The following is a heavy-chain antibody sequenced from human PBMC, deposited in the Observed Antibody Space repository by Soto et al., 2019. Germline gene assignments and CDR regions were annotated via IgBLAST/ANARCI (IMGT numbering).Heavy chain of an antibody. Sequence: QVQLLQSGAEVKKPGSSVKVSCKASGGTFISYAISWVRQAPGQGLEWMGGIIPIFGTANYAQQFQGRVTITADESTSPAYMELSSLRSEDTAVYYCARGRYCSSTSCYTYNWFDPWGQGTLVTVSS. CDR3: ARGRYCSSTSCYTYNWFDP. CDR2: IIPIFGTA. CDR1: GGTFISYA. V-gene: IGHV1-69*01. J-gene: IGHJ5*02. D-gene: IGHD2-2*02.